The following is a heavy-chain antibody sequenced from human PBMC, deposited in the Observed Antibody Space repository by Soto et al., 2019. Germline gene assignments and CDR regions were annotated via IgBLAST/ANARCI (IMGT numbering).Heavy chain of an antibody. CDR2: ISADNGNT. D-gene: IGHD3-3*01. Sequence: ASVKVSCKASGYTFTSYAMHWVRQAPGQRLEWMGWISADNGNTKYAQKLQGRVTMTTDTSTSTAYMELRSLRSDDTAVYYCARDRRGRITIFGVVTPNYYFDYWGQGTLVTVSS. CDR3: ARDRRGRITIFGVVTPNYYFDY. CDR1: GYTFTSYA. V-gene: IGHV1-3*01. J-gene: IGHJ4*02.